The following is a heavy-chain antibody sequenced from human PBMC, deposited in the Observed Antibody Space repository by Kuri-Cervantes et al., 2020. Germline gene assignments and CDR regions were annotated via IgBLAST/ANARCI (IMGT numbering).Heavy chain of an antibody. CDR3: ATLGWLREDLDFDY. CDR1: GYTFTGYY. CDR2: INPNSGGT. V-gene: IGHV1-2*02. Sequence: ASVKVSCKASGYTFTGYYMHWVRQAPGQGLEWMGWINPNSGGTNYAQKFQGRVTMTRDTSTSTAYMELSSLRSEDTAVYYCATLGWLREDLDFDYWGQGTIVSVSS. J-gene: IGHJ4*02. D-gene: IGHD5-12*01.